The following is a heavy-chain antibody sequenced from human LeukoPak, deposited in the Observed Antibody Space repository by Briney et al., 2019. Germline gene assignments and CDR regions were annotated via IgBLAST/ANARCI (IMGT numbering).Heavy chain of an antibody. V-gene: IGHV3-30*02. J-gene: IGHJ4*02. CDR3: SNELASMVRGVTVTYSDY. D-gene: IGHD3-10*01. CDR2: IRYDGSNK. Sequence: AGGSLRLSCAASGFTFSSYGMHWVRQAPGRGLEWVAFIRYDGSNKYYADSVKGRFTISRDNRKNTLYLQMNSLRAEDTAVYYCSNELASMVRGVTVTYSDYWGQGTLVTVSS. CDR1: GFTFSSYG.